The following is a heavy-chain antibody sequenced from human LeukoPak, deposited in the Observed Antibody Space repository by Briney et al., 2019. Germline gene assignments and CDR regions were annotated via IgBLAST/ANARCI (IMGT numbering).Heavy chain of an antibody. CDR1: GLTFSSYA. J-gene: IGHJ4*02. CDR2: ISTSGESA. V-gene: IGHV3-23*01. D-gene: IGHD3-22*01. Sequence: GGSLRLSCPVSGLTFSSYAMSWVRQAPGRGLEWVSVISTSGESAYYADSVKGRFTISRDNSKNTLYLQMNSLRAEDTAVYYCAKDRGSGYHYFDYWGQGTLVTVSS. CDR3: AKDRGSGYHYFDY.